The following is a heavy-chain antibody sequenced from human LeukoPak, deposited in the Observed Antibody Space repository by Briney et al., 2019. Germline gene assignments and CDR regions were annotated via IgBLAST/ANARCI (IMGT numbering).Heavy chain of an antibody. CDR1: GFTFSSYW. J-gene: IGHJ6*02. CDR3: ARSHYYDNSGQFYYYYGLDV. V-gene: IGHV3-74*01. CDR2: INSDGSSI. Sequence: GGSLRLSCAASGFTFSSYWMHWVRQAPGKGLGWVSRINSDGSSIRYADSVKGRFTISRDNAKKTLYLQMNSLRAEDTAVYHCARSHYYDNSGQFYYYYGLDVWGQGTTVTVSS. D-gene: IGHD3-22*01.